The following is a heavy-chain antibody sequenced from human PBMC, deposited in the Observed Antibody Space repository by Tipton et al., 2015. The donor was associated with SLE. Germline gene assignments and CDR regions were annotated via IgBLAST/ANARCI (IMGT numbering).Heavy chain of an antibody. CDR1: GGSISSYY. CDR3: AREGVPYNWFDP. Sequence: TLSLTCTVSGGSISSYYWSWIRQPPGKGLEWIGYIYSSGSTNYNPSLKSRVTISVDTSKNQFSLKLSSVTAADTAVYYCAREGVPYNWFDPWGQGTLVTVSS. CDR2: IYSSGST. J-gene: IGHJ5*02. V-gene: IGHV4-4*08.